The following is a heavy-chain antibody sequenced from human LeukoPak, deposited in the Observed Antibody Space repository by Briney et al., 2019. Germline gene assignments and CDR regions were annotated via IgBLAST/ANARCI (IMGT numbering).Heavy chain of an antibody. J-gene: IGHJ3*02. Sequence: PGGSLRLSCAASGFTFSSYSMNWVRQAPGKGLEWVSSISSSSSYIYYADSVKGRFAISRDNSKNTMYLQMSSLRAEDTAIYYCARDQDWGSFDIWGQGTMVTVSS. CDR2: ISSSSSYI. CDR3: ARDQDWGSFDI. D-gene: IGHD7-27*01. V-gene: IGHV3-21*04. CDR1: GFTFSSYS.